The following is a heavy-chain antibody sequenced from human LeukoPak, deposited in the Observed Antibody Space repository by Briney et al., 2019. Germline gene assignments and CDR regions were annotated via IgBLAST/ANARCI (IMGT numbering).Heavy chain of an antibody. CDR2: ISSSGNTI. Sequence: GGSLRLSCAASEFTFTSYELNWVRQAPGKGLEWVSYISSSGNTISYADSVKGRFTISRDNAKNSLYLQVISLRDEDTAVYYCARGGIVGVLDYWGQGTRVTVSS. D-gene: IGHD1-26*01. CDR3: ARGGIVGVLDY. V-gene: IGHV3-48*03. J-gene: IGHJ4*02. CDR1: EFTFTSYE.